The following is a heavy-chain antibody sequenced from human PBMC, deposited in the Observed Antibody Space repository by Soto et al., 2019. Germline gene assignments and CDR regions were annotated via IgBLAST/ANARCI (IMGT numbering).Heavy chain of an antibody. J-gene: IGHJ6*02. D-gene: IGHD6-13*01. CDR2: ISAYNGNT. CDR3: ASSPGQPLQDRYYYDGMDV. Sequence: QVQLVQSAAEVKKPGASVKVSCKASGYTFTSYGISWVRQAPGQGLEWLGWISAYNGNTNYAHKLQGRVTRTTDTSTSTASMELRSLRSDDTAVYYCASSPGQPLQDRYYYDGMDVGGQGTKVTVSS. V-gene: IGHV1-18*01. CDR1: GYTFTSYG.